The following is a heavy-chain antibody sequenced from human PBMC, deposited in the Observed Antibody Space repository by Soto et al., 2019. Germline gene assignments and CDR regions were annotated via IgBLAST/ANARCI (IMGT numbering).Heavy chain of an antibody. D-gene: IGHD2-2*02. J-gene: IGHJ4*02. CDR1: GHIFTDLG. CDR2: IVSVNDKT. Sequence: ASVKVSCKASGHIFTDLGIHWLRQSPGQRLEWLGWIVSVNDKTLYSPKFQGRLAITRDTSADTAYMDLYSLRSEDSAVYYCARGRRSCTGNNCYTDFDFWGQGSLVTVSS. V-gene: IGHV1-3*01. CDR3: ARGRRSCTGNNCYTDFDF.